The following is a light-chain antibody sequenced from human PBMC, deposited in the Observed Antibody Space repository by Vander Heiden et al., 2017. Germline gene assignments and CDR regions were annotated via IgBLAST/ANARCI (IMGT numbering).Light chain of an antibody. Sequence: DIQMTQYPSSLSASVGDRVTITCRASQSIRNSLNWYQQKLGKAPELLIYAASSLHSGVPSRFGGRGSGTDFTLTISSLQPEDFATYYCQQSYSPPRTFGGGTKVEIK. CDR3: QQSYSPPRT. J-gene: IGKJ4*01. V-gene: IGKV1-39*01. CDR1: QSIRNS. CDR2: AAS.